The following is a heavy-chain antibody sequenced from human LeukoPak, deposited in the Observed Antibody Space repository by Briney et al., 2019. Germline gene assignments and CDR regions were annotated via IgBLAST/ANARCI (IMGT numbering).Heavy chain of an antibody. CDR3: ARSDPGLNYDFWSGYDY. Sequence: ASVKVSCKASGYTFTSYYMHWVRQAPGQGLEWMGIINPSGGSTTYAQKFQGRVTMTRDTSTSTVYMELSSLRSEDTAVYYCARSDPGLNYDFWSGYDYWGQGTLVTVSS. J-gene: IGHJ4*02. D-gene: IGHD3-3*01. V-gene: IGHV1-46*01. CDR2: INPSGGST. CDR1: GYTFTSYY.